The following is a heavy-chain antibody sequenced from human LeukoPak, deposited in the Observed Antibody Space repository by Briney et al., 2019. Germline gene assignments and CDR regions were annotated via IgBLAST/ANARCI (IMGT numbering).Heavy chain of an antibody. Sequence: PSETLSLTCTVSGGFISSYYWSWIRQPAGKGLEWIGRIYASGSTNYNPSLKSRVTMSVDTSKSQFSLKLISVTAADTAVYYCARDPRGIVGANHNWFDPWGRGTLVTVSS. CDR3: ARDPRGIVGANHNWFDP. J-gene: IGHJ5*02. CDR2: IYASGST. V-gene: IGHV4-4*07. CDR1: GGFISSYY. D-gene: IGHD1-26*01.